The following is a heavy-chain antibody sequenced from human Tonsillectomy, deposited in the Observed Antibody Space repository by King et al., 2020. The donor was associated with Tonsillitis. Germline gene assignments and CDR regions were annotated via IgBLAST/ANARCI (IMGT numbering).Heavy chain of an antibody. D-gene: IGHD4-17*01. V-gene: IGHV3-30*03. J-gene: IGHJ4*02. CDR2: ISHDGGIT. Sequence: VQLVESGGGVVQPGRSLRVSCTGSGFTFSDYAIHWVRQAPGKGLEWVGVISHDGGITYYADSMEGRFTISRDNSESTVFLQVSSLRVEDTAVYYCARNYGKNSGGDYGGQGTLAIVSS. CDR3: ARNYGKNSGGDY. CDR1: GFTFSDYA.